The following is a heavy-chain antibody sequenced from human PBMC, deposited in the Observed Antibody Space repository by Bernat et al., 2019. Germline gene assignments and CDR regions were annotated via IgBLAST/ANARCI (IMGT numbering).Heavy chain of an antibody. CDR3: ASFIAAAPKYDI. CDR1: GDSISSGGYS. J-gene: IGHJ3*02. V-gene: IGHV4-30-2*01. D-gene: IGHD6-13*01. Sequence: QVQLQESGPGLVKPSQTLSLTCAVSGDSISSGGYSWSWIRQPPGKGLEWIGYIYHSGSTYYNPSLKSRVTISVDRSKNQFSLKLSSVTAADTAVYYCASFIAAAPKYDIWGQGTMVTVSS. CDR2: IYHSGST.